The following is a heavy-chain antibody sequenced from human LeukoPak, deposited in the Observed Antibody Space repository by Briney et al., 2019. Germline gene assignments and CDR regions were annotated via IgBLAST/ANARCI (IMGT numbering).Heavy chain of an antibody. Sequence: GEALEISCQGSGSRLTSYWIGWGRQVPGKGVEWMGIIYPGDSDTIYSPSFEGQVTISADKSISTAYLQWSSLKASDTAMYYCATRRRSYCSSTSCLFDAFDIWGQGTMVTVSS. CDR1: GSRLTSYW. D-gene: IGHD2-2*01. J-gene: IGHJ3*02. CDR3: ATRRRSYCSSTSCLFDAFDI. CDR2: IYPGDSDT. V-gene: IGHV5-51*01.